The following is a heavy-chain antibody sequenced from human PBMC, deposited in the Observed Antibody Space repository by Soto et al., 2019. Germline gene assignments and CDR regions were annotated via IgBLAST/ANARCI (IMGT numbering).Heavy chain of an antibody. CDR2: ISSNGGST. D-gene: IGHD5-12*01. J-gene: IGHJ4*02. CDR1: GFTFSSYA. Sequence: GGSLRLSCSASGFTFSSYAMHWVRQAPGKGLEYVSAISSNGGSTYYADSVKGRFTISRDNSKNTLYLQMSSLRAEDTAVYYCVKEGMGWTHSGYGREYYFDYWGQGTLVTVSS. CDR3: VKEGMGWTHSGYGREYYFDY. V-gene: IGHV3-64D*08.